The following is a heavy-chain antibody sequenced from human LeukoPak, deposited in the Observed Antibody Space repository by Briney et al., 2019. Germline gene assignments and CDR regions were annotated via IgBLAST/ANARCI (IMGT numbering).Heavy chain of an antibody. J-gene: IGHJ4*02. Sequence: GGSLRLSCAASGFTFSSYAMHWVRQAPGKGLEWVAVISYDGSNKYYADSVKGRFTISRDNSKNTLYLQMNSLRAEDTAVYYCARADYYDSSGYTAFDYWGQGTLVTVSS. CDR1: GFTFSSYA. D-gene: IGHD3-22*01. CDR3: ARADYYDSSGYTAFDY. V-gene: IGHV3-30*04. CDR2: ISYDGSNK.